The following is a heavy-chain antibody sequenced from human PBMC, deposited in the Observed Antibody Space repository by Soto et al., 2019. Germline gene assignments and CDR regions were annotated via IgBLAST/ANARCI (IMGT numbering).Heavy chain of an antibody. J-gene: IGHJ4*02. CDR1: GYTFTSYG. CDR2: ISAHNGNT. CDR3: ARGRYGDY. Sequence: QVYLVQSGAEVKKPGASVKVSCKCSGYTFTSYGITWVRQAPGQGLEWMGWISAHNGNTDYAQKLQGRVTVTRDTSTSTAYIELRSLRSDDTAVYYCARGRYGDYWGQGALVTVSS. D-gene: IGHD1-1*01. V-gene: IGHV1-18*01.